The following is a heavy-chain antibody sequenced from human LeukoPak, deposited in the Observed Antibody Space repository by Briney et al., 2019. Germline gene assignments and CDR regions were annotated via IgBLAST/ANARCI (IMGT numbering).Heavy chain of an antibody. CDR3: ANPLSGYYFGY. Sequence: GGSLRLSCAASGFTFSSYAMSWVRQAPGKGLEWVSAISGSGGSTYYADSVKGRFSISRDNSKTTLYLQMNSLRAEDMAVYYCANPLSGYYFGYWAQVTLVTVSS. D-gene: IGHD3-22*01. CDR2: ISGSGGST. J-gene: IGHJ4*02. V-gene: IGHV3-23*01. CDR1: GFTFSSYA.